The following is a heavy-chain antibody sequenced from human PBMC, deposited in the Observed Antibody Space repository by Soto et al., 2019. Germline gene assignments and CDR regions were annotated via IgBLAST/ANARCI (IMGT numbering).Heavy chain of an antibody. CDR1: GFTFGDYA. J-gene: IGHJ4*02. V-gene: IGHV3-49*03. Sequence: GSLRLSCTASGFTFGDYAMSWFRQAPGKGLEWVGFIRSTAYGGTTEYAASVKGRFTISRDDSKSIAYLQMNSLKTEDTAVYYCTREYSSGWPSNSDYWGQGTLVTVSS. CDR2: IRSTAYGGTT. D-gene: IGHD6-19*01. CDR3: TREYSSGWPSNSDY.